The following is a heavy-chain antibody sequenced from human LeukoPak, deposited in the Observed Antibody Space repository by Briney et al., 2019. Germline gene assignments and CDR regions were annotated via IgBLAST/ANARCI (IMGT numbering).Heavy chain of an antibody. CDR2: IRYDGSNE. CDR3: AKDLVVVAATRDSYYYYYYMDV. J-gene: IGHJ6*03. D-gene: IGHD2-15*01. V-gene: IGHV3-30*02. Sequence: PGGSLRLSCAASGFTLSSYGMHWVRQAPGKGLGWVEFIRYDGSNEYYADSVKGRFTISRDNSKNTLYLQMNSLRAEDTAVYYCAKDLVVVAATRDSYYYYYYMDVWGKGTTVTVSS. CDR1: GFTLSSYG.